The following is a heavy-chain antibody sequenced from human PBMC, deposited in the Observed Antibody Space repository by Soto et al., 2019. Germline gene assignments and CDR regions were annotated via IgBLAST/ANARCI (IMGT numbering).Heavy chain of an antibody. V-gene: IGHV3-30*18. D-gene: IGHD2-15*01. CDR1: GFSCRNYG. Sequence: PXGSLKLSCAAAGFSCRNYGMHWVRQAPGKGLEWVAVISYEGSRISYAASVKGRFTISRDNSKNAVFLQMNRLTPDDTAVYSCAKDHGGGNFFLYFDLWGQGTLVTVSS. CDR2: ISYEGSRI. J-gene: IGHJ4*02. CDR3: AKDHGGGNFFLYFDL.